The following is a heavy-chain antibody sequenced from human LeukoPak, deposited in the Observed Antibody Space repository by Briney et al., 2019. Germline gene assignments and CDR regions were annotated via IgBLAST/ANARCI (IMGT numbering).Heavy chain of an antibody. CDR2: IYSGGST. Sequence: GGSLRLSCAASGFTVSSNYMSWVRQAPGKGLEWVSVIYSGGSTYYADSVKGRFTISRHNSKNTLYLQMNSLRAEDTAVYYCASFDSSGWHYFDYWGQGTLVTVSA. V-gene: IGHV3-53*04. D-gene: IGHD6-19*01. CDR1: GFTVSSNY. J-gene: IGHJ4*02. CDR3: ASFDSSGWHYFDY.